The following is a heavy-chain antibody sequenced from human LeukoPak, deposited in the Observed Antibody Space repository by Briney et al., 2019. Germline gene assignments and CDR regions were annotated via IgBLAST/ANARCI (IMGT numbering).Heavy chain of an antibody. J-gene: IGHJ4*02. CDR2: IIPIFGTA. V-gene: IGHV1-69*05. D-gene: IGHD5-12*01. Sequence: SVKVSCKAPGGTFSSYAISWVRQAPGQGLEWMGGIIPIFGTANYAQKFQGRVTITTDESTSTAYMELSSLRSEDTAVYYCARTSSGQWLQWRPFDYWGQGTLVTVSS. CDR1: GGTFSSYA. CDR3: ARTSSGQWLQWRPFDY.